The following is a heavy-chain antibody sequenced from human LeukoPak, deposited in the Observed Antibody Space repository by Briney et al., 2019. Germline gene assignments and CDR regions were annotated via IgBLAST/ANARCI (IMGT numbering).Heavy chain of an antibody. CDR1: GYSISSGYQ. CDR2: IYHSGSA. J-gene: IGHJ5*02. V-gene: IGHV4-38-2*02. Sequence: SSETLSLTCGVSGYSISSGYQWAWIRQSPGKGLEWVGSIYHSGSAHYNPSLKSRVTISVETSKNQFSLNMYSVTAADTAVYYCARDPRWLTPDCTSTSCYENYFDPWGQGTLVTVSS. CDR3: ARDPRWLTPDCTSTSCYENYFDP. D-gene: IGHD2-2*01.